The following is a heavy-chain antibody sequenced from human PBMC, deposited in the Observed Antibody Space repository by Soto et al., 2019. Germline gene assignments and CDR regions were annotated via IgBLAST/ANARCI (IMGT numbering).Heavy chain of an antibody. D-gene: IGHD1-7*01. CDR1: GASVSSGAYW. CDR3: ARLAIITGTTSFDY. CDR2: IYYSGST. J-gene: IGHJ4*02. V-gene: IGHV4-61*08. Sequence: SETMSLTCTVSGASVSSGAYWWSWIRQPPGKGLEYIGYIYYSGSTYYNPSLKSRVTISVDTSKNQFSLKLSSVTAADTAVYSCARLAIITGTTSFDYWGKGTLVTVSS.